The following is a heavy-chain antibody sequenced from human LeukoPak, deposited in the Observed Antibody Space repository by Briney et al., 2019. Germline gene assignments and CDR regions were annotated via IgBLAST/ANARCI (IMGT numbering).Heavy chain of an antibody. CDR2: IYSGGST. J-gene: IGHJ5*02. CDR1: GFTFSDHA. CDR3: ARDSSPITGTLWFDP. V-gene: IGHV3-66*02. Sequence: GGSLRLSCSASGFTFSDHAMSWVRQAPGKGLEWVSVIYSGGSTYYADSVKGRFTISRDNSKNTLYLQMNSLRAEDTAVYYCARDSSPITGTLWFDPWGQGTLVTVSS. D-gene: IGHD1/OR15-1a*01.